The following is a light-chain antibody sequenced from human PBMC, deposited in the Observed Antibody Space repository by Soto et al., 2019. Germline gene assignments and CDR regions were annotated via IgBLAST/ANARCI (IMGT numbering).Light chain of an antibody. J-gene: IGLJ2*01. CDR2: SND. CDR1: SSNIGSYT. Sequence: QSVLTQPPSASGTPGQRVTISCSGSSSNIGSYTVHWYQQLPGTAPKLLIYSNDLRPSGVPDRFSGSKSGTSASLAISGLQSEDEADYYCAAWDDILSGLVFGEGTKVTVL. CDR3: AAWDDILSGLV. V-gene: IGLV1-44*01.